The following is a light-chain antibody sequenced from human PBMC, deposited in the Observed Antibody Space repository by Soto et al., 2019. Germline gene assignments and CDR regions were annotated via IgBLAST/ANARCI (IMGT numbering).Light chain of an antibody. V-gene: IGLV2-11*01. CDR3: CSYAGSYTPLYV. J-gene: IGLJ1*01. CDR1: SSDVGGYNY. Sequence: QSVLTQPASVSGSPRQSITISCTGTSSDVGGYNYVSWYQQHPGKAPKLMIYDVSKRPSGVPDRFSGSKSGNTASLTISGLQAEDEADYYCCSYAGSYTPLYVFGTGTKVTVL. CDR2: DVS.